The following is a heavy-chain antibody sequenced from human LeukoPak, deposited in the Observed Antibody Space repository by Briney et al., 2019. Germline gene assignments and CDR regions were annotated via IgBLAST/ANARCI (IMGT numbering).Heavy chain of an antibody. J-gene: IGHJ5*02. CDR1: GFTFSSYA. CDR2: ISGSGGST. CDR3: ARDSTGYHWFDP. V-gene: IGHV3-23*01. D-gene: IGHD3-22*01. Sequence: GGSLRLSCAASGFTFSSYAMSWVRQAPGKGLEWVSAISGSGGSTYYADSVKGRFTISRDNSKNTLYLQMKSLRAEDTAVYYCARDSTGYHWFDPWGQGTLVTVSS.